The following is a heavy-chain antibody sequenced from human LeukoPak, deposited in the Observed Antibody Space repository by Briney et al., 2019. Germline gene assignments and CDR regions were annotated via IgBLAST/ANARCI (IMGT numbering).Heavy chain of an antibody. J-gene: IGHJ4*02. D-gene: IGHD6-13*01. CDR1: GGSIRNYY. V-gene: IGHV4-4*07. Sequence: SETLSLTCIVSGGSIRNYYWSWIRQPAGRGLEWIGRIYSGGSTDYHPSLQSRLTMSVDTSKNQFSLKLSSVTAADTAVYYCARTFYSGSGRGYYFDYWGQGTLVTVSS. CDR2: IYSGGST. CDR3: ARTFYSGSGRGYYFDY.